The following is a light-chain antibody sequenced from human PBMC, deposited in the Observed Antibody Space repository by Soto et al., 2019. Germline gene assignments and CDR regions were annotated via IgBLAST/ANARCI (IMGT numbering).Light chain of an antibody. CDR3: QHMRT. CDR2: DAS. V-gene: IGKV1-5*01. CDR1: QNINNW. Sequence: DIQMTQSPSTLSASIGDRVTITCRASQNINNWIAWYQQKPGKAPKFLIYDASTVESGVPSRFSGSGFGTEFSLTISSLEPDDFGSYYCQHMRTFGQGTKVEMK. J-gene: IGKJ1*01.